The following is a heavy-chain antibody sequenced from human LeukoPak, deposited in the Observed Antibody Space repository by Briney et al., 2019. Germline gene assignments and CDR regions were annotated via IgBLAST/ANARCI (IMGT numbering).Heavy chain of an antibody. CDR1: GFTFSDYY. V-gene: IGHV3-11*05. D-gene: IGHD3-22*01. CDR3: ARVYSYDSTGYFDYYFDY. Sequence: KPGGSLRLSCAASGFTFSDYYMSWIRQAPGKGLEWVSYITSSSYTNYADSVKGRFTISRDNAKNSLYLQMNSLRAEDTAVFYCARVYSYDSTGYFDYYFDYWGQGTLVTVSS. J-gene: IGHJ4*02. CDR2: ITSSSYT.